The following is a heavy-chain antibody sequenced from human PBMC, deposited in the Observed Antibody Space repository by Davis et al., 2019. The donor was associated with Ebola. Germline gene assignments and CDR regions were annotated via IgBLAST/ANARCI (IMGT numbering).Heavy chain of an antibody. D-gene: IGHD3-16*01. Sequence: QVSCKGSGYSFTSYWIGWVRQMPGKGLEWMGIIYPGDSDTRYSPSFQGQVTISADKSISTAYLQWSSLKASDTAMYYCATLFTASAPDYWGQGTLVTVSS. CDR2: IYPGDSDT. CDR3: ATLFTASAPDY. J-gene: IGHJ4*02. V-gene: IGHV5-51*01. CDR1: GYSFTSYW.